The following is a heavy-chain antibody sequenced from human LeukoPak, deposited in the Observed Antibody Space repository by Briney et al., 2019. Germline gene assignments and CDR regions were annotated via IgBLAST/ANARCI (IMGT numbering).Heavy chain of an antibody. CDR2: ISSSSSYI. Sequence: GGSLRLSCAASGFTFSSYSMNWVRQAPGKGLEWVSSISSSSSYIYYADSVKGRFTISRDNAKNSLYLQMNSLRAEDTAVYYCAKVQDYDILTGYYNPNPNFDYWGQGTLVTVSS. CDR3: AKVQDYDILTGYYNPNPNFDY. V-gene: IGHV3-21*01. CDR1: GFTFSSYS. D-gene: IGHD3-9*01. J-gene: IGHJ4*02.